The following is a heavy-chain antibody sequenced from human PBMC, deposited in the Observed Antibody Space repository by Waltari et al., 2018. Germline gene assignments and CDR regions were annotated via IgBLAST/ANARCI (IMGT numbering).Heavy chain of an antibody. Sequence: QLLLQESGPGLVTPSETLSLTCTVSGGSINRSNYYWGWVRQSPGKGLEWIASIYYSGRAYYNPTLESRLTISGDTSKNQFSLRLYSVTAADTAVYYCARHWKRNGYRFDPWGQEPGSPSPQ. J-gene: IGHJ5*02. CDR1: GGSINRSNYY. V-gene: IGHV4-39*01. CDR2: IYYSGRA. CDR3: ARHWKRNGYRFDP. D-gene: IGHD5-12*01.